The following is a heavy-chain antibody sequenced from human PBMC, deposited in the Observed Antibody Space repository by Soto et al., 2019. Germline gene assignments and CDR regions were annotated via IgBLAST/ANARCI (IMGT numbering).Heavy chain of an antibody. Sequence: SETLSLTCTVSGGSISSGGYYWSWIRQHPGKGLEWIGYIYYSGSTYYNPALKSRVTISVDTSKNQFSLKLSSVTAADTAVYYCARENSNYYYYMDVWGKGTTVTVSS. CDR2: IYYSGST. CDR3: ARENSNYYYYMDV. V-gene: IGHV4-31*03. J-gene: IGHJ6*03. CDR1: GGSISSGGYY.